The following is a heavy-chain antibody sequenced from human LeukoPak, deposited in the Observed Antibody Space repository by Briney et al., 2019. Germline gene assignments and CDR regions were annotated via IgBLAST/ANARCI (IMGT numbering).Heavy chain of an antibody. V-gene: IGHV3-7*01. CDR2: IKQDGSEK. D-gene: IGHD2-8*01. CDR1: GFTFSSYW. CDR3: ARDVRSAACYYDYMDV. J-gene: IGHJ6*03. Sequence: GGSLRLSCAASGFTFSSYWMRWVRQAPGKGLEWVANIKQDGSEKHYVDCVRGRFTISRDKAKNSVYLHMSNLRAEDTAVYYCARDVRSAACYYDYMDVWGKGTTVTVSS.